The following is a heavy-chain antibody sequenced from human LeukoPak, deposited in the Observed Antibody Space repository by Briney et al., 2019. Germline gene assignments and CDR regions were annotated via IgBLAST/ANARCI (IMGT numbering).Heavy chain of an antibody. D-gene: IGHD3-22*01. CDR1: GGSISSSSYY. CDR2: IYYSGTT. V-gene: IGHV4-39*07. CDR3: ARGGYYYDSSGYFPSMDV. J-gene: IGHJ6*03. Sequence: PSETLSLTCTVSGGSISSSSYYWGWIRQPPGKGLEWIGSIYYSGTTYYNPSLKSRVTMSVDMSKNQFSLKLSSVTAADTAVYYCARGGYYYDSSGYFPSMDVWGKGTTVTVSS.